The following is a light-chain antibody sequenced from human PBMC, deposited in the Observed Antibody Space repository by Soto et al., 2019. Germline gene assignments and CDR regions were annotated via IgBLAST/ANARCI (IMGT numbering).Light chain of an antibody. CDR3: ATWDDNTHWV. Sequence: QLVLTQSSSASASLGSSVKLTCTLSSGHSTYIIAWHQQQPGKAPRYLMKLEGSGNYNKGSGVPDRFSGSSSGADRYLTISHLQFEDEADYYCATWDDNTHWVFGGGTKLTVL. CDR1: SGHSTYI. V-gene: IGLV4-60*02. J-gene: IGLJ3*02. CDR2: LEGSGNY.